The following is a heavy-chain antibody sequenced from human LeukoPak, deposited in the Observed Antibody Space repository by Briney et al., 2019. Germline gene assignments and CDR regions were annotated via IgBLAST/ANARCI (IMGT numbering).Heavy chain of an antibody. CDR2: ISSSGSTI. D-gene: IGHD6-6*01. J-gene: IGHJ4*02. Sequence: GSLRLSCAASGFTFSSYSMNWVRQAPGKGLEWVSYISSSGSTIYYADSVKGRFTISRDNAKNSLYLQMNSLRAEDTAVYYCARETSIAAPGYWGQGTLVTVSS. CDR3: ARETSIAAPGY. CDR1: GFTFSSYS. V-gene: IGHV3-48*04.